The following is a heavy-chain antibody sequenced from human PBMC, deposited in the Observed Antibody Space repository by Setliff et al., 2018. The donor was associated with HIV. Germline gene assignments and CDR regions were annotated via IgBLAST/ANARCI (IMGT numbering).Heavy chain of an antibody. CDR3: ARDNYYDTSGAIGY. J-gene: IGHJ4*02. V-gene: IGHV1-18*01. CDR2: ISTDNGNT. D-gene: IGHD3-22*01. Sequence: ASVKVSCKASGYTFTSYDINWVRQAPGQGLEWVGWISTDNGNTNYAQKFQGRVSITADASTSTAYMELSSLRSEDTAVYYCARDNYYDTSGAIGYWGQGTLVTVSS. CDR1: GYTFTSYD.